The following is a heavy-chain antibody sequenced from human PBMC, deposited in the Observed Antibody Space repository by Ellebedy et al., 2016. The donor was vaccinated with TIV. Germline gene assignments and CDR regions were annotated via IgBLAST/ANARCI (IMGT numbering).Heavy chain of an antibody. CDR1: GFTFSSYG. Sequence: PGGSLRLSCAASGFTFSSYGMHWVRQAPGKGLEWVAVIWYDGSNKYYADSVKGRFTISRDNSKNTLYLQMNSLRAEDTAVYYCARDTVQVPSGDAFDMWGQGTMVTVSS. CDR2: IWYDGSNK. V-gene: IGHV3-33*01. J-gene: IGHJ3*02. D-gene: IGHD2-2*01. CDR3: ARDTVQVPSGDAFDM.